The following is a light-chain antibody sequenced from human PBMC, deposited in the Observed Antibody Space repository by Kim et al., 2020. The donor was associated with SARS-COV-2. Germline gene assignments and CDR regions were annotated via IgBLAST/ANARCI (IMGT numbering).Light chain of an antibody. CDR2: DDS. V-gene: IGLV2-11*01. Sequence: GQFLIISSTRTSSDVGDDNKSSWYQHHPGKAPKIMIYDDSKRPAGVPDCFAGTKAGNTAPMTISGLKAEDEADYYCCSFAGSYNWVFGGGTQLTVL. CDR1: SSDVGDDNK. J-gene: IGLJ3*02. CDR3: CSFAGSYNWV.